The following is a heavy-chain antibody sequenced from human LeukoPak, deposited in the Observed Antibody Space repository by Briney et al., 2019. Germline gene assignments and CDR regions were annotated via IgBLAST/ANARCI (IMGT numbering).Heavy chain of an antibody. Sequence: GESLKISCKGSGYSFTSYWIGWVRQMPGKGLEWMGIIYPGDSDTRYSPSFQGQVTISADKSISTAYLQWSSLKASDTAMYYCARTAVAGHKNEYYFDYWGQGTLVTVSS. J-gene: IGHJ4*02. D-gene: IGHD6-19*01. V-gene: IGHV5-51*01. CDR3: ARTAVAGHKNEYYFDY. CDR2: IYPGDSDT. CDR1: GYSFTSYW.